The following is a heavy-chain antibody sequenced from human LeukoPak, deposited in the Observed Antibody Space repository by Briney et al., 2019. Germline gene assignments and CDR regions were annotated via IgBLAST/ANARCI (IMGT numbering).Heavy chain of an antibody. CDR1: GYTFTSYD. V-gene: IGHV1-2*02. D-gene: IGHD6-6*01. J-gene: IGHJ3*02. Sequence: ASVKVSCKASGYTFTSYDIHWVRQAPVQGLEWMGWINPNSGGTNYAQKFQGRVTMTRDTSISTAYMELSRLRSDDTAVYYCARDKGSSNAFDIWGQGTMVTVSS. CDR2: INPNSGGT. CDR3: ARDKGSSNAFDI.